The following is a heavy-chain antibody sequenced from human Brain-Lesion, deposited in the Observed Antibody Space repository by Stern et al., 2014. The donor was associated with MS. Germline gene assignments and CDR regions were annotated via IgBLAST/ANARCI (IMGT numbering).Heavy chain of an antibody. CDR2: IKEDGSET. D-gene: IGHD2-15*01. V-gene: IGHV3-7*01. CDR3: ERGSDT. CDR1: GFTFSSYW. J-gene: IGHJ5*02. Sequence: EVQLVESGGGLVQPGGSLRLSCAASGFTFSSYWMNWVRQAPGKGLEWVANIKEDGSETYYVDSVKGRFTISRDNVKNSLYLQMNSLRAEDTAVYYCERGSDTWGQGTLVTVSS.